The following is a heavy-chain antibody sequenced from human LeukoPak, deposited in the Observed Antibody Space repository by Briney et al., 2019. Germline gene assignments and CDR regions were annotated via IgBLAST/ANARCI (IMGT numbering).Heavy chain of an antibody. CDR1: GYTLTELS. J-gene: IGHJ6*02. D-gene: IGHD5-12*01. V-gene: IGHV1-24*01. CDR2: FDPEDGET. Sequence: ASVKVSCKVSGYTLTELSMHWVRQAPGKGLEWMGGFDPEDGETIYAQKFQGRVTMTEDTSTDTAYMELSSLRSDDTAVYYCATRGGATMPGYYYYYGMDVWGQGTTVTVSS. CDR3: ATRGGATMPGYYYYYGMDV.